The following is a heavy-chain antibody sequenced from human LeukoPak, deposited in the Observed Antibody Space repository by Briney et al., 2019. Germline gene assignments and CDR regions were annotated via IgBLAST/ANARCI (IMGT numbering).Heavy chain of an antibody. J-gene: IGHJ4*02. D-gene: IGHD2-2*02. CDR2: FDPEDGET. Sequence: ASVKVSCKVSGYTLTELSMHWVRQAPGKGLEWMGSFDPEDGETIYAQKFQGRVTMTEDTSTDTAYMELSSLRSEDTAVYYCATVKCSSTSCYSDYWGQGTLVTVSS. CDR1: GYTLTELS. CDR3: ATVKCSSTSCYSDY. V-gene: IGHV1-24*01.